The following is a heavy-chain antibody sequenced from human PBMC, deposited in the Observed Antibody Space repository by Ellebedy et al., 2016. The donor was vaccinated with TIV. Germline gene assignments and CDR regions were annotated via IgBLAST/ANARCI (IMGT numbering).Heavy chain of an antibody. Sequence: GGSLRLXCAASGFTFSGYWMHWVRQAPGKGLVWVSRINSGGSSTSYADSVKGRFTISRDNAKNTLYLQMNSLRAEDTAVYYCARRGYSYGYFYYGMDVWGQGTTVTVSS. CDR3: ARRGYSYGYFYYGMDV. V-gene: IGHV3-74*01. CDR1: GFTFSGYW. D-gene: IGHD5-18*01. J-gene: IGHJ6*02. CDR2: INSGGSST.